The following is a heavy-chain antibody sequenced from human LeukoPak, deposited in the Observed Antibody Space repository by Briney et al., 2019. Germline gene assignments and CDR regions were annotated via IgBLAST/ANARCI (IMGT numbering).Heavy chain of an antibody. CDR2: ISYDGSNK. D-gene: IGHD3-10*01. CDR1: GFTFNRHA. Sequence: PGRSLRLSCAASGFTFNRHAMHWVRQAPGKGLEWVAVISYDGSNKYYADSAKGRFTISRDNSKNTLYLQMNSLRAEDTAVYYCATAGPRYAGSGSYYNYYFDYWGQGTLVTVSS. V-gene: IGHV3-30-3*01. CDR3: ATAGPRYAGSGSYYNYYFDY. J-gene: IGHJ4*02.